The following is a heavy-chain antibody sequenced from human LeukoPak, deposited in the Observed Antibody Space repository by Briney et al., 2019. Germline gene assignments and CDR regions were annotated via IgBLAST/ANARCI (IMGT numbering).Heavy chain of an antibody. D-gene: IGHD2-2*01. CDR2: ISAYNGNT. Sequence: GASVEVSCKASGYTFTSYDISWVRQAPGQGLEWMGWISAYNGNTNYAQKLQGRVTMTTDTSTSTAYMELRSLRSDDTAVYYCARVRSYCSSTSCYSFDYWGQGTLVTVSS. CDR1: GYTFTSYD. V-gene: IGHV1-18*01. J-gene: IGHJ4*02. CDR3: ARVRSYCSSTSCYSFDY.